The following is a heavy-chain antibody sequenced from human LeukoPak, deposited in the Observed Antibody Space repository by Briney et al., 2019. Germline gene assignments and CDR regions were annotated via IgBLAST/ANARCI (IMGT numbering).Heavy chain of an antibody. Sequence: PGGSLRLSCAASGFTFDDYAMHWVRQAPGKGLEWVSGISWNSGSIGYADSVKGRFTISRDNAKNSLYLQMNSLRAEDTALYYCAKDMSGAAVAGKDYWGQGTLVTVSS. CDR3: AKDMSGAAVAGKDY. V-gene: IGHV3-9*01. J-gene: IGHJ4*02. D-gene: IGHD6-19*01. CDR1: GFTFDDYA. CDR2: ISWNSGSI.